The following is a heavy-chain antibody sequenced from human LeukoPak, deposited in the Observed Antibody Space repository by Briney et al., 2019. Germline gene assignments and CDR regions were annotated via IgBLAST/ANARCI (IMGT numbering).Heavy chain of an antibody. D-gene: IGHD4-17*01. J-gene: IGHJ3*02. CDR3: ARDEVWGYGDAPTAAFDI. CDR1: GFTVSSNY. V-gene: IGHV3-53*05. CDR2: IYSGGST. Sequence: GGSLRLSCAASGFTVSSNYMSWVRQAPGKGLEWVSVIYSGGSTYYADSVKGRFTISRDNSKNTLYLQMNSLRAEDTAVYYCARDEVWGYGDAPTAAFDIWGQGTMVTVSS.